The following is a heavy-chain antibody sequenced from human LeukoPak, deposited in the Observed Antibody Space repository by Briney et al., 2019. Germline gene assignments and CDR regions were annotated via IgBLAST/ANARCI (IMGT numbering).Heavy chain of an antibody. CDR3: ARDPRDCCTTTSCYRVSWLDP. Sequence: PGGSLRLSCVASGLTFSNYAMHWVRQAPGKGLEWVALISYDGSNKNYADSVKGRFTISRDKSKNTLYLQMNSLRVEDTAVYYCARDPRDCCTTTSCYRVSWLDPWGQGTLVTVSS. J-gene: IGHJ5*02. V-gene: IGHV3-30-3*01. CDR2: ISYDGSNK. D-gene: IGHD2-2*02. CDR1: GLTFSNYA.